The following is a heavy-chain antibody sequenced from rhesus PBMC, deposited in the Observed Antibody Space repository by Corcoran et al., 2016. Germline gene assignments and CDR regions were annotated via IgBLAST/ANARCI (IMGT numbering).Heavy chain of an antibody. V-gene: IGHV2S1*01. D-gene: IGHD3S6*01. CDR3: ARVSGYEDDDGYYYTHYCDY. J-gene: IGHJ4*01. CDR2: IYWDDDK. Sequence: QVTLKESGPALVKPTQTLTLTCTFSGFSLSTSGMGVGWLREPPGNALEWLASIYWDDDKYYSTSLKSRLTISKNTSKNQVVLTRTNMDPVDTATDYCARVSGYEDDDGYYYTHYCDYWGQGVLVTVSS. CDR1: GFSLSTSGMG.